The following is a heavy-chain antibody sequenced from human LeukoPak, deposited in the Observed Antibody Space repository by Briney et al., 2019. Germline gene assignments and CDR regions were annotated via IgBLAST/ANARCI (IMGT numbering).Heavy chain of an antibody. CDR2: IIPIFGTA. J-gene: IGHJ4*02. D-gene: IGHD5-18*01. CDR3: ARGKDTAMVIDY. CDR1: GGTFSSYA. V-gene: IGHV1-69*05. Sequence: SVKVSCEASGGTFSSYAISWVRQAPGQGLEWMGRIIPIFGTANYAQKFQGRVTITTDESTSTAYMELSSLRSEDTAVYYCARGKDTAMVIDYWGQGTLVTVSS.